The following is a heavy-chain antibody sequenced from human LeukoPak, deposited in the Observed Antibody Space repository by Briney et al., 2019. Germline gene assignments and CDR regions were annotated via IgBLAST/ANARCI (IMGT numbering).Heavy chain of an antibody. D-gene: IGHD1-7*01. CDR3: ARDRYNWNSNYYYYYMDV. CDR1: GYTFTAYY. V-gene: IGHV1-2*02. CDR2: INSNSGDT. Sequence: GASVKVSCKASGYTFTAYYLHWVRQAPGQGLEWMGWINSNSGDTNSAQKFQGRVTLTRDTSITTAYMEMSSLSSDDTAVYYCARDRYNWNSNYYYYYMDVWGKGTTVTVSS. J-gene: IGHJ6*03.